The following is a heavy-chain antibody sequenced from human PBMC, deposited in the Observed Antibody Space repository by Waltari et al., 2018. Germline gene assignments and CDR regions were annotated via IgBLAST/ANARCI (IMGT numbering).Heavy chain of an antibody. CDR3: ARKAGDSSGYYYGLEMGY. D-gene: IGHD3-22*01. CDR2: ISSSSSYI. Sequence: EVQLVESGGGLVKPGGSLRLSCAASGFTFSSYSMNWVRQAPGKGLEWVSSISSSSSYIYYAESVKGRFTISRDNAKNSLYLQMNSLRAEDTAVYYCARKAGDSSGYYYGLEMGYWGQGTLVTVSS. V-gene: IGHV3-21*01. J-gene: IGHJ4*02. CDR1: GFTFSSYS.